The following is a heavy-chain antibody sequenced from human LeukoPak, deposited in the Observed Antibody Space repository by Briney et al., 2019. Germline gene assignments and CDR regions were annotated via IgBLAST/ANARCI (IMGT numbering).Heavy chain of an antibody. V-gene: IGHV5-51*01. Sequence: GESLQISSQGSGYSFTSYWIGWVRQMPGKGLEWMGIIYPGDSDTRYSPSFQGQVTISADKSISTAYLQWSSLKASDTAMYYCARAPNFYVWGSYRSLNWFDPWGQGTLVTVSS. CDR1: GYSFTSYW. J-gene: IGHJ5*02. CDR2: IYPGDSDT. CDR3: ARAPNFYVWGSYRSLNWFDP. D-gene: IGHD3-16*02.